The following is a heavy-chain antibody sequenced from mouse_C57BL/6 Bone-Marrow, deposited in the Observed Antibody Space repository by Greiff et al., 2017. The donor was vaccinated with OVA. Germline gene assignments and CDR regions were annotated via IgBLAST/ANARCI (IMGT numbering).Heavy chain of an antibody. CDR1: GYTFTDYY. Sequence: QVHVKQSGAELVRPGASVKLSCKASGYTFTDYYINWVKQRPGQGLEWIARIYPGSGNTYYNEKFEGKATLTAEKSSSTAYMQLSSLTSEDSAVYFCARVGAIYDGYPMDYWGQGTSVTVSS. CDR3: ARVGAIYDGYPMDY. D-gene: IGHD2-3*01. V-gene: IGHV1-76*01. J-gene: IGHJ4*01. CDR2: IYPGSGNT.